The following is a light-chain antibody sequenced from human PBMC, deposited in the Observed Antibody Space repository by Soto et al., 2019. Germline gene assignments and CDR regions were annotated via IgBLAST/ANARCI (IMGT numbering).Light chain of an antibody. CDR2: AAS. J-gene: IGKJ2*01. Sequence: AIRMTQSPSSLSASTGDRVTITCRARQGISSYVAWYQQKPGKAPKLLIYAASTLQSGVPSRFSGSGSGTDFTLTISCLQSEDFATYYCQQYYSYPRTFVQGTQLESK. CDR1: QGISSY. CDR3: QQYYSYPRT. V-gene: IGKV1-8*01.